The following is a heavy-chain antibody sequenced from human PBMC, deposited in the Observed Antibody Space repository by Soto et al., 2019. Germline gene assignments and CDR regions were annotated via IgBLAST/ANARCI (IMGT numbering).Heavy chain of an antibody. CDR2: IYYSGST. J-gene: IGHJ3*02. V-gene: IGHV4-30-4*01. D-gene: IGHD1-26*01. Sequence: QVQLQESGPGLVKPSQTLSLTCTVSGGSISSGDYYWSWIRQPPGKGLEWIGYIYYSGSTYYNPSLKSRVTXXVXTXXNQFSRKLSSVTAADTAVYYCARDRELWRHYAFDIWGQGTMVTVSS. CDR3: ARDRELWRHYAFDI. CDR1: GGSISSGDYY.